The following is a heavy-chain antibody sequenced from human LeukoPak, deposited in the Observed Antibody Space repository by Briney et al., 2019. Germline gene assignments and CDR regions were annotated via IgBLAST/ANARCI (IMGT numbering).Heavy chain of an antibody. J-gene: IGHJ4*02. Sequence: PGGSLRLSCAASGFTFSNYAMSWLRQAPGKGLEWVSDISRTGGRTDYAVSVKGRFTISRDNSQNTLYLHMSSLRVEDTARYYCAKDDLGDWPPLFDSWGQGTLVTVSS. D-gene: IGHD2-21*02. V-gene: IGHV3-23*01. CDR3: AKDDLGDWPPLFDS. CDR1: GFTFSNYA. CDR2: ISRTGGRT.